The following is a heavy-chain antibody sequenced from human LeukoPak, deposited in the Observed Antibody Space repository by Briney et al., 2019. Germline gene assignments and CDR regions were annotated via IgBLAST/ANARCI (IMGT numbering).Heavy chain of an antibody. D-gene: IGHD3-10*01. CDR3: ARGVAMVRGVTHFDC. V-gene: IGHV3-23*01. CDR2: ISGGGGSA. J-gene: IGHJ4*02. CDR1: GFTFNTYA. Sequence: PGGSLRLSCAASGFTFNTYAMSWVRQAPGKGLEWVSGISGGGGSAFYADSVKGRFTISRDNSKNTMYLEMNSLTVDDTALYYCARGVAMVRGVTHFDCWGQGTLVTVSS.